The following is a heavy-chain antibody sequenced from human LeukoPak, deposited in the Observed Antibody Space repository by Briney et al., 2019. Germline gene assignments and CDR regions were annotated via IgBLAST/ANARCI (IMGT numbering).Heavy chain of an antibody. V-gene: IGHV4-61*01. D-gene: IGHD6-19*01. CDR3: AREKRAVAGFYFDY. CDR1: GGSVSSSSYY. Sequence: PSETLSLTCTVSGGSVSSSSYYWSWIRQPPGKGLEWIGYIYYSGSTNYNPSLKSRVTISVDTSKNQFSLKLSSVTAADTAVYYCAREKRAVAGFYFDYWGQGTLVTVSS. J-gene: IGHJ4*02. CDR2: IYYSGST.